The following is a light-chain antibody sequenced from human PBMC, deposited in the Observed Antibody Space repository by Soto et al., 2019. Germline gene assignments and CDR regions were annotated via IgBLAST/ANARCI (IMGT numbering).Light chain of an antibody. V-gene: IGLV2-11*01. J-gene: IGLJ2*01. CDR1: SNDIGYYDY. CDR3: WSYAGSYSLL. Sequence: QSVLTQPRSVSGSPGQSVTISCTGTSNDIGYYDYVSWYQQHPGKAPKLIIYDVTERPSGVPGRFSGSKSGNTASLTISWFRTDDEADYYCWSYAGSYSLLFGGGTKVTVL. CDR2: DVT.